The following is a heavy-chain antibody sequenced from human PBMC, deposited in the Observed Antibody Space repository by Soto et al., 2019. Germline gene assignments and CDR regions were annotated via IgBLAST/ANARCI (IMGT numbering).Heavy chain of an antibody. CDR2: INPDGNDK. J-gene: IGHJ4*02. CDR3: AREPNRGGDFDF. Sequence: SLRLSCEASGFAFGTYWMTWVRQAPGKGLEWVANINPDGNDKYYADSVRGRFTVSRDNSKNSLFLQMNSLRAEDTAVYYRAREPNRGGDFDFWGQGTLVTVSS. CDR1: GFAFGTYW. V-gene: IGHV3-7*05. D-gene: IGHD3-16*01.